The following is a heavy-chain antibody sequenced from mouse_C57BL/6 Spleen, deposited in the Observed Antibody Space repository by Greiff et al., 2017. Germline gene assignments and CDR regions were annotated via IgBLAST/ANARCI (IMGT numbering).Heavy chain of an antibody. CDR3: ARHSFLDY. Sequence: EVQLVESGGGLVQPGGSLKLSCAASGFTFSDYYMYWVRQTPEKRLEWVAYISNGGGSTYYPDTVKGRFTISRDNAKNTLYLQMSRLKSEDTAMYYCARHSFLDYWGQGTSVTVSS. CDR1: GFTFSDYY. D-gene: IGHD2-12*01. J-gene: IGHJ4*01. CDR2: ISNGGGST. V-gene: IGHV5-12*01.